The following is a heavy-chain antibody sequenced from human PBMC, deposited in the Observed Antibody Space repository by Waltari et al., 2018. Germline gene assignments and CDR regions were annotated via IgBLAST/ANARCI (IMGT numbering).Heavy chain of an antibody. D-gene: IGHD5-18*01. J-gene: IGHJ4*02. CDR3: AKDIGDTAMAIGY. Sequence: EVQLLESGGGLVQPGGSLRLSCAASGFTFSSYAMSWVRQAPGKGLEWVSVIYIGGSTYYADSVKGRFTISRDNSKNTLYLQMNSLRAEDTAVYYCAKDIGDTAMAIGYWGQGTLVTVSS. CDR1: GFTFSSYA. V-gene: IGHV3-23*03. CDR2: IYIGGST.